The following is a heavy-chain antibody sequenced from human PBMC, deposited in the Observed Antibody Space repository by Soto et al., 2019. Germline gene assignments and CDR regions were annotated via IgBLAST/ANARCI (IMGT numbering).Heavy chain of an antibody. V-gene: IGHV1-58*01. CDR2: IVVGSGNT. D-gene: IGHD3-9*01. J-gene: IGHJ6*02. CDR3: AALRYFDWVEYYGMDV. CDR1: GFTFTSSA. Sequence: GASVKVSCKASGFTFTSSAVQWVRQARGQRLEWIGWIVVGSGNTNYAQKFQERVTITRDMSTSTAYMELSSLRSEDTAVYYCAALRYFDWVEYYGMDVWGQGTTVTVSS.